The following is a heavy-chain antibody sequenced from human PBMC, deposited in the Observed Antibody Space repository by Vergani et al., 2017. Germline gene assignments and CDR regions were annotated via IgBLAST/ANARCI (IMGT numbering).Heavy chain of an antibody. CDR3: ARFLGGFLGGYYFDY. V-gene: IGHV4-59*01. D-gene: IGHD1-26*01. CDR2: IYYSGST. CDR1: GGSISSYY. J-gene: IGHJ4*02. Sequence: QVQLQESGPGLVKPSETLSLTCTVSGGSISSYYWSWIRQPPGKGLEWIGYIYYSGSTTYNPSLKSRVPISVDPSKNQFSRKLSSVTAADTAVYYCARFLGGFLGGYYFDYWGQGTLVTVSS.